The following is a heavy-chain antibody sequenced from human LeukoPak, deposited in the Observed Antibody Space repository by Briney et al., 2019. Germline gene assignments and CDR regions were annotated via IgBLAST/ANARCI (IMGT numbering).Heavy chain of an antibody. CDR1: GFTFSRYW. CDR2: IDSDGSST. V-gene: IGHV3-74*01. CDR3: VLDLFSSFAFDI. J-gene: IGHJ3*02. D-gene: IGHD3/OR15-3a*01. Sequence: GGSLRLSCAASGFTFSRYWMHWVRQAPGKGLLWVSRIDSDGSSTYYADSVKGRFTTSRDNAKNALHLQMNSLTAEDTAVYYCVLDLFSSFAFDIWGQGTMVTVSS.